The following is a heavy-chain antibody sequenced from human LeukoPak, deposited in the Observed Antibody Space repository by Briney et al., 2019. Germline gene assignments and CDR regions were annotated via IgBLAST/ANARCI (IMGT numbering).Heavy chain of an antibody. CDR1: GFTVSNNY. CDR2: IYSGGST. V-gene: IGHV3-66*01. D-gene: IGHD3-3*01. CDR3: AKGGRYYDFWSGYYTIDY. J-gene: IGHJ4*02. Sequence: GGSLRLSCAASGFTVSNNYMSWVRQAPGKGLEWVSVIYSGGSTYYADSVKGRFTISRDNSKNTLYLQMNSLRAEDTAVYYCAKGGRYYDFWSGYYTIDYWGQGTLVTVS.